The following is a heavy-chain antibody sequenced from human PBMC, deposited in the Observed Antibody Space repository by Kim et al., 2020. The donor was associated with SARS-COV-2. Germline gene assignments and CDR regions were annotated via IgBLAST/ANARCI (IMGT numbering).Heavy chain of an antibody. CDR3: STSRIAVAAAFDI. V-gene: IGHV1-3*01. Sequence: YSQKFQGRVTITRDTSASTAYMELSSLRSEDTAVYYCSTSRIAVAAAFDIWGQGTMVTVSS. D-gene: IGHD6-19*01. J-gene: IGHJ3*02.